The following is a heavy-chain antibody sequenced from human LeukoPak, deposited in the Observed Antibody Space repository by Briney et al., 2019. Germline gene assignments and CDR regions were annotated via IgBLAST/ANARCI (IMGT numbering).Heavy chain of an antibody. CDR1: GGSINTRSYY. CDR3: ARRVPDITMDPAVWFDP. V-gene: IGHV4-39*01. CDR2: IYYDGTP. D-gene: IGHD5-18*01. Sequence: PSETLSLTCTVSGGSINTRSYYWGWIRQPPGKGLEWIGSIYYDGTPYYNPSLKSRVTISVDTSKNQFSLKVIAADTAVYYCARRVPDITMDPAVWFDPWGQGTLVTVSS. J-gene: IGHJ5*02.